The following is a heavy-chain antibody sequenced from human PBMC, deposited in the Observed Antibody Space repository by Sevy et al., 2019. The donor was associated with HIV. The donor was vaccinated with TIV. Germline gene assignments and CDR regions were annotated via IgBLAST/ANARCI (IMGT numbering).Heavy chain of an antibody. V-gene: IGHV4-39*01. Sequence: SETLSLTCTVTGGSIRRGDYFWGWIRQSPGKGLEWIGSITDSGSTYYNPSLKSRVTMSVDTSKNQFSLKLSSVTAADTAVHYCARLRGGYGNGWFYYYTDVWGKGTTVTVSS. J-gene: IGHJ6*03. CDR2: ITDSGST. CDR3: ARLRGGYGNGWFYYYTDV. CDR1: GGSIRRGDYF. D-gene: IGHD3-10*01.